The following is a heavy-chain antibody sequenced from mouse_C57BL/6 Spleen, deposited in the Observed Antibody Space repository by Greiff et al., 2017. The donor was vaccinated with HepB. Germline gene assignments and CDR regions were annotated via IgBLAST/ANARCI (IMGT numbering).Heavy chain of an antibody. D-gene: IGHD2-3*01. Sequence: QVQLQQSGAELAKPGASVKLSCKASGYTFTSYWMHWVKQRPGQGLEWIGYINPSSGYTKYNQKFKDKATLTADKSSSTAYMQLSSLTYEDSAVYYCARSPMMDGYYRDVWGTGTTVTVSS. J-gene: IGHJ1*03. CDR3: ARSPMMDGYYRDV. V-gene: IGHV1-7*01. CDR2: INPSSGYT. CDR1: GYTFTSYW.